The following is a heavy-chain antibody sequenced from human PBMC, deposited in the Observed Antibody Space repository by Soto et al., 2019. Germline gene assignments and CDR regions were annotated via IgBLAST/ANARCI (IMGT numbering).Heavy chain of an antibody. CDR2: INHSGST. CDR1: GGSFSGYY. V-gene: IGHV4-34*01. CDR3: AREGQTRRRFGMDV. Sequence: PSETLSLTCAVYGGSFSGYYWSWIRQPPGKGLEWIGEINHSGSTNYNPSLKSRVTISVDTSKSQFSLKLSSVTAADTAVYYCAREGQTRRRFGMDVWGQGTTVTVSS. J-gene: IGHJ6*02.